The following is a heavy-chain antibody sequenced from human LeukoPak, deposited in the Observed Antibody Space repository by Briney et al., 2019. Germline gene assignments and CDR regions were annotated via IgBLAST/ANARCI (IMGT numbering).Heavy chain of an antibody. V-gene: IGHV3-48*03. D-gene: IGHD3-10*01. Sequence: GGSLRLSCAASGFTFSMYEMNWIRRAPGKGLEWVSYIVSSGSAIYYADSVRGRFTISRDNAKNSLYLQMNSLRAEDTAVYYCARVGYFGSGSYYTGGHYFDYWGQGTLVTVSS. CDR1: GFTFSMYE. J-gene: IGHJ4*02. CDR2: IVSSGSAI. CDR3: ARVGYFGSGSYYTGGHYFDY.